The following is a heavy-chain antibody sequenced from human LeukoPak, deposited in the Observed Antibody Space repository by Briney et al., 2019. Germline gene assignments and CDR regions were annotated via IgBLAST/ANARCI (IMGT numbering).Heavy chain of an antibody. V-gene: IGHV1-69*04. CDR2: IILILGIA. CDR1: VYTFTSYV. CDR3: ARALPYYDFWSGFTTDYYGMDV. Sequence: SVKVSSTASVYTFTSYVISWVRQAPGQGREWMGRIILILGIANYAQKSQGRVTITADKSTSTAYMELSSLRSEDTAVYYCARALPYYDFWSGFTTDYYGMDVWGQGTTVTVSS. J-gene: IGHJ6*02. D-gene: IGHD3-3*01.